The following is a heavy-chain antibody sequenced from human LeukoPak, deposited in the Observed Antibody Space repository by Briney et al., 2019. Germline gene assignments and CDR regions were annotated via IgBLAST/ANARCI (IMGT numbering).Heavy chain of an antibody. CDR3: AHRHGSSWSKRYFFDY. Sequence: ASGPTLVNPTQTLTLTCTFSGFSLSTSGVGVGWIRQPPGKALEWLALIYWDDDKRYSPSLKSRLTITKDTSKNQVVLTMTNMDPVDTATYYCAHRHGSSWSKRYFFDYWGQGTLVTVSS. J-gene: IGHJ4*02. CDR1: GFSLSTSGVG. V-gene: IGHV2-5*02. D-gene: IGHD6-13*01. CDR2: IYWDDDK.